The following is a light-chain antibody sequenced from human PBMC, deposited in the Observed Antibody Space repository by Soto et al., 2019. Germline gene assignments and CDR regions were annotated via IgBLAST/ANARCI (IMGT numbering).Light chain of an antibody. CDR1: QSVSSN. CDR2: DAS. CDR3: QKRSKWLLP. Sequence: EIRMSQSPATLSVSKGERATLSCRASQSVSSNLAWYQQKPGQAPGLLIYDASSVATGIPARFSASGSGTEYTLTLTTLDPAVAADYNFQKRSKWLLPFGVGPRWLS. J-gene: IGKJ4*01. V-gene: IGKV3-11*01.